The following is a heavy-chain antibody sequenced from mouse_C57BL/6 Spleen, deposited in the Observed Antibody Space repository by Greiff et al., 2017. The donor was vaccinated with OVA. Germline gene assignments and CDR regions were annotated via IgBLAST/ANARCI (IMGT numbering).Heavy chain of an antibody. CDR3: TRALGFAY. CDR2: IDPETGGT. J-gene: IGHJ3*01. V-gene: IGHV1-15*01. Sequence: VQRVESGAELVRPGASVTLSCKASGYTFTDYEMHWVKQTPVHGLEWIGAIDPETGGTAYNQKFKGKAILTADKSSSTAYMELRSLTSEDSAVYYCTRALGFAYWGQGTLVTVSA. CDR1: GYTFTDYE.